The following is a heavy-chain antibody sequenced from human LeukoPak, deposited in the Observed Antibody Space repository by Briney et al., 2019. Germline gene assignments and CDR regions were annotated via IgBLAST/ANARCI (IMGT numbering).Heavy chain of an antibody. D-gene: IGHD3-22*01. J-gene: IGHJ4*02. CDR1: GGSISSSSYY. CDR3: AKGLGALPYRTYYYDSSGYYSYYFDY. V-gene: IGHV4-61*02. Sequence: PSQTLSLTCTVSGGSISSSSYYWSWIRQPAGKGLEWIGRIYTSGSTNYNPSLKSRVTISVDTSKNQFSLKLSSVTAADTAVYYCAKGLGALPYRTYYYDSSGYYSYYFDYWGQGTLVTVSS. CDR2: IYTSGST.